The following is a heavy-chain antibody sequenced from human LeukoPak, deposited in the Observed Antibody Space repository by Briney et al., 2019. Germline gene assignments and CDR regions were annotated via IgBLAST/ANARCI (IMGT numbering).Heavy chain of an antibody. V-gene: IGHV4-39*01. D-gene: IGHD5-24*01. CDR2: IYYSGST. CDR3: ARGSDGDGYNSDPDFAWQNYYYYMDV. Sequence: SETLSLTCAVSGGSISSNSYYWGWIRQPPGKGLEWIGSIYYSGSTYYNPSLKSRVTISVDTSKNQFSLKLSSVTAADTAVYYCARGSDGDGYNSDPDFAWQNYYYYMDVWGKGTTVTVSS. CDR1: GGSISSNSYY. J-gene: IGHJ6*03.